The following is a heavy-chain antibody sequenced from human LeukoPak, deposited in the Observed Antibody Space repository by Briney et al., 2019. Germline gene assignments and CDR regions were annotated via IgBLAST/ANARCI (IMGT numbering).Heavy chain of an antibody. Sequence: GASVKVSCKASGGTFSSYAISWVRQAPGQGLEWMGGIIPIFGTANYAQKFQGRVTITADESTSTAYMELSSLRSEDTAVYYCARDRVDYSGGEGYFDYWGQGTLVTVSS. D-gene: IGHD3-10*01. J-gene: IGHJ4*02. V-gene: IGHV1-69*13. CDR1: GGTFSSYA. CDR2: IIPIFGTA. CDR3: ARDRVDYSGGEGYFDY.